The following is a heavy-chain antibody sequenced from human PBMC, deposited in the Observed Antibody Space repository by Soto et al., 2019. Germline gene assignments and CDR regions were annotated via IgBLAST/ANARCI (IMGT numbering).Heavy chain of an antibody. Sequence: EVQLLESGGGLVQPGGSLILSCAAYGYTFSNHAMSWFRQAPGKGLEWVSAMGPSGTTTYYADSVEGRFTISRDTSRNTLYLQMNSLRAEDTALYYCTKGSFLRGEEIYWGQGALVTVSS. D-gene: IGHD3-3*01. J-gene: IGHJ4*02. CDR2: MGPSGTTT. CDR1: GYTFSNHA. V-gene: IGHV3-23*01. CDR3: TKGSFLRGEEIY.